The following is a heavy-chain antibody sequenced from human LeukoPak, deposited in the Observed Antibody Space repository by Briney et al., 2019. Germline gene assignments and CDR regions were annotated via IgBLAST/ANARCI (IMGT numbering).Heavy chain of an antibody. D-gene: IGHD3-3*01. Sequence: PSQTLSLTCAVSGGSISSGGYSWSWIRQPPGKGLEWIGYIYHSGSTYYNPSLKSRVTISVDRSKNQFSLKLSSVTAADTAVYYCARLLTPNYDFWSGHAGGWFDPWGQGTLVIVSS. J-gene: IGHJ5*02. V-gene: IGHV4-30-2*01. CDR1: GGSISSGGYS. CDR3: ARLLTPNYDFWSGHAGGWFDP. CDR2: IYHSGST.